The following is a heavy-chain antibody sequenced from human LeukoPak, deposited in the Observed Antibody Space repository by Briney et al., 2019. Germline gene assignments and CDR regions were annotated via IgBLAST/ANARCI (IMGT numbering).Heavy chain of an antibody. CDR2: IYYDGTNK. J-gene: IGHJ4*02. D-gene: IGHD6-13*01. Sequence: GGSLRLSCAASGFTFSNFGMHWVRQAPGKGLEWVALIYYDGTNKYYGDSVKGRFTVSRDNSKNTLYLQMNSLRAEDTAVYYCARGPGSSSDYWGQGTLVTVSS. V-gene: IGHV3-33*01. CDR1: GFTFSNFG. CDR3: ARGPGSSSDY.